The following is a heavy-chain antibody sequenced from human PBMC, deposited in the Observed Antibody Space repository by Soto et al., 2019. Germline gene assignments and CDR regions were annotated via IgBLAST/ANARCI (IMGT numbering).Heavy chain of an antibody. CDR2: INPSGGST. D-gene: IGHD5-12*01. V-gene: IGHV1-46*01. CDR1: GYTFTSYY. CDR3: ARDSPIGSTFSGYDAIDS. Sequence: ASVKVSCKASGYTFTSYYMHWVRQAPGQGLEWMGIINPSGGSTSYAQKFQGRVTMTEDTSTDTAYMELSSPRSEDTAVYYCARDSPIGSTFSGYDAIDSWGQGTLVTVSS. J-gene: IGHJ4*02.